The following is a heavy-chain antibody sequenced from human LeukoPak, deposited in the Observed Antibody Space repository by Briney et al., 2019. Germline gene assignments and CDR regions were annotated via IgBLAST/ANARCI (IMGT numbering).Heavy chain of an antibody. CDR2: ISRDGTNK. CDR1: GFTFSTYS. J-gene: IGHJ4*02. Sequence: GGSLRLSCAASGFTFSTYSLHWARQAPGKGLEWVAVISRDGTNKYHADSVKGRFTISRNNSKNTLFLQMNSLRAEDTAVYYCARALPSPSGYFDYWGQGTLVTVSS. D-gene: IGHD7-27*01. V-gene: IGHV3-30-3*01. CDR3: ARALPSPSGYFDY.